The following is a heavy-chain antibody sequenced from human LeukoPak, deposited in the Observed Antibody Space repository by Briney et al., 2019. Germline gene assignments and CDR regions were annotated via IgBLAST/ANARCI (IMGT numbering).Heavy chain of an antibody. CDR2: INPSGGST. CDR3: ARGGGVVVVAAPIDY. V-gene: IGHV1-46*01. CDR1: GYTFTSYY. D-gene: IGHD2-15*01. Sequence: ASVKVSCKASGYTFTSYYMHWVRQAPGQGLEWMGIINPSGGSTSYAQKFQGRVTMTRDTSTSTVYMELSSLRSEDTAVYYCARGGGVVVVAAPIDYWGQGTLVTVSS. J-gene: IGHJ4*02.